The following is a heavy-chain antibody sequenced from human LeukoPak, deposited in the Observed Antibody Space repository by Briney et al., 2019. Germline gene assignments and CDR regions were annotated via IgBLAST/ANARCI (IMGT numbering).Heavy chain of an antibody. CDR3: ARDRAAASSSPPDY. CDR1: GFSFSNYW. D-gene: IGHD6-13*01. Sequence: PGGSLRLSCAASGFSFSNYWMSWVRQAPGKGLEWVANIKQDGNEKYYVGSVKGRFTISRDNAKNSLYLQMNSLRAEDTAVYYCARDRAAASSSPPDYWGQGTLVTVSS. V-gene: IGHV3-7*04. J-gene: IGHJ4*02. CDR2: IKQDGNEK.